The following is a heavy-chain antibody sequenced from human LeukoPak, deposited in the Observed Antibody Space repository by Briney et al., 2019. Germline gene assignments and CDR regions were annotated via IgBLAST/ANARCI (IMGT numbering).Heavy chain of an antibody. J-gene: IGHJ3*02. CDR3: ARKNDFDI. D-gene: IGHD2/OR15-2a*01. Sequence: SETLSLTCTVSGGSISSDHWNWICQLPGKGLEWIGCIYYSGRTYYNPSLKSRVSISVDMSKSQFSLRLTSVTAADTAVYYCARKNDFDIWGQGTLVTVSS. CDR1: GGSISSDH. CDR2: IYYSGRT. V-gene: IGHV4-59*01.